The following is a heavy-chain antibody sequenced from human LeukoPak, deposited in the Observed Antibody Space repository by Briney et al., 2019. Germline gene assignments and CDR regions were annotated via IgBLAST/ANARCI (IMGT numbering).Heavy chain of an antibody. Sequence: GGSLRLSCAASGFTFSNYAMTWVRQAPGKGLEWVSGISGSGGSTYYADSVKGRFTISRDNSKNTLYLQMNSLRAEDTAVYYCAKDDKYSSRIYYFDYWGQGTLVTISS. J-gene: IGHJ4*02. CDR2: ISGSGGST. V-gene: IGHV3-23*01. CDR1: GFTFSNYA. CDR3: AKDDKYSSRIYYFDY. D-gene: IGHD6-13*01.